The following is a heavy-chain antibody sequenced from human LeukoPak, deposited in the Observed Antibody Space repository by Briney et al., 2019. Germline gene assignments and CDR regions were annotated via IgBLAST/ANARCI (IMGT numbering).Heavy chain of an antibody. J-gene: IGHJ5*02. D-gene: IGHD2-15*01. CDR3: AKDRVRYCSGGSCYSEAYWFDP. Sequence: TGGSLRLSCAASGFTFSSYGMHWVRQAPGKGLEWVAVISYDGSNKYYADSVKGRFTISRDNSKNTLYLQMNSLRAEDTAVYYCAKDRVRYCSGGSCYSEAYWFDPWGQGTLVTVSS. V-gene: IGHV3-30*18. CDR2: ISYDGSNK. CDR1: GFTFSSYG.